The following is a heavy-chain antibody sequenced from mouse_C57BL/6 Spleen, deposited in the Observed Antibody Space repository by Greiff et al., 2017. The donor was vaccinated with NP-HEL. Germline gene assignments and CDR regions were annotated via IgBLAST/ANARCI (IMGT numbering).Heavy chain of an antibody. V-gene: IGHV1-69*01. CDR2: IDPSDSYT. CDR3: ARWLLGGYYAMDY. Sequence: QVQLQQPGAELVMPGASVKLSCKASGYTFTSYWMHWVKQRPGQGLEWIGEIDPSDSYTNYNQKFTGKSTLTVDKSSSTAYMQLSSLTSEDSAVYYCARWLLGGYYAMDYWGQGTSVTVSS. J-gene: IGHJ4*01. D-gene: IGHD2-3*01. CDR1: GYTFTSYW.